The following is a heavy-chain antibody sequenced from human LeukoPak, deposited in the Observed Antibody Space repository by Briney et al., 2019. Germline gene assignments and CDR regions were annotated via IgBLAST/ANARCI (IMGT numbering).Heavy chain of an antibody. CDR3: ARGRTSGGYPHFDS. V-gene: IGHV4-59*01. J-gene: IGHJ4*02. CDR1: GGSIDSYY. CDR2: TFYSAST. D-gene: IGHD6-19*01. Sequence: PSETLSLTCTVSGGSIDSYYWTWIRQPPGKGLEWIAYTFYSASTNYNPSLKSRTTITVDTSKNQFSLKLRSVTAADMAVYYCARGRTSGGYPHFDSWGQGIQVTVSS.